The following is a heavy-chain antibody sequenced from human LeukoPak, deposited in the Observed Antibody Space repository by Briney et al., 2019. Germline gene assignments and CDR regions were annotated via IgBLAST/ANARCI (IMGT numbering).Heavy chain of an antibody. CDR1: GGSISSGDYY. Sequence: PSETLSLTCTVSGGSISSGDYYWSWIRQPPGKGLEWIGYIYYSGSTYYNPSLKSRVTISVDTSKNQFSLKLSSVTAADTAVYYCARDLGPMTTVDYYGMDVWGQETTVTVSS. D-gene: IGHD4-23*01. V-gene: IGHV4-30-4*01. CDR2: IYYSGST. CDR3: ARDLGPMTTVDYYGMDV. J-gene: IGHJ6*02.